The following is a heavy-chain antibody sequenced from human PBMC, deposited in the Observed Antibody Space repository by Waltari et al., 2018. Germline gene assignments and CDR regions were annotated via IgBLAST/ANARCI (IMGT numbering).Heavy chain of an antibody. V-gene: IGHV4-39*07. CDR1: GGSISSSSYY. Sequence: QLQLQESGPGLVKPSETLSLTCTVSGGSISSSSYYWGWLRQPPGKGLEWIGSIYYSGSTYSNPSPQGRVTRSVYTSKNQFSLKLSSVSAADTAVYYCAALLYYDFWSGYYKDYWGQGTLVTVSS. J-gene: IGHJ4*02. CDR2: IYYSGST. D-gene: IGHD3-3*01. CDR3: AALLYYDFWSGYYKDY.